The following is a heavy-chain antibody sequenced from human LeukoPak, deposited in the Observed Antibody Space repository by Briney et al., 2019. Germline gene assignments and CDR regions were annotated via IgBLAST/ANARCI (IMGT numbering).Heavy chain of an antibody. CDR2: INHSGST. D-gene: IGHD3-3*01. V-gene: IGHV4-34*01. CDR3: ARLRYYDFWSGRNHFDY. CDR1: GGSFSGYY. Sequence: SETLSLTCAVYGGSFSGYYWSWIRQPPGKGLEWIGEINHSGSTNYNPSLKSRVTISVDTSKNQFSLKLSSVTAADTAVYYCARLRYYDFWSGRNHFDYWGQGTLVTVSS. J-gene: IGHJ4*02.